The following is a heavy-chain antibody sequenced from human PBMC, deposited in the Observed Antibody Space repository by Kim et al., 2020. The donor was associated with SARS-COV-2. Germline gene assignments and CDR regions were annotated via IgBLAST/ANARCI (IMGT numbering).Heavy chain of an antibody. CDR2: ISYDGSNK. J-gene: IGHJ6*02. CDR3: ARVRIAVAYYYGMDV. D-gene: IGHD6-19*01. CDR1: GFTFSSYG. V-gene: IGHV3-33*05. Sequence: GGSLRLSCAASGFTFSSYGMHWVRQAPGKGLEWVAVISYDGSNKYYADSVKGRFTISRDNSKNTLYLQMNSLRAEDTAVYYCARVRIAVAYYYGMDVWGQGTTVTVSS.